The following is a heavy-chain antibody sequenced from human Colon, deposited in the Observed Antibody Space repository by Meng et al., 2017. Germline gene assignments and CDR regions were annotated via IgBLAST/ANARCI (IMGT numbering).Heavy chain of an antibody. D-gene: IGHD1-7*01. CDR1: GFSFSTFG. CDR2: IWYDGSRQ. J-gene: IGHJ4*02. Sequence: QVQLVESGGGVVQPGRSLRLACAASGFSFSTFGFHWVRQAPGKGLEWVAVIWYDGSRQYYADSVKGRFTISRDDSKNMLYLNMNRLRDNDTAMYYCVKTGTTDDWGQGTLVTVSS. V-gene: IGHV3-33*06. CDR3: VKTGTTDD.